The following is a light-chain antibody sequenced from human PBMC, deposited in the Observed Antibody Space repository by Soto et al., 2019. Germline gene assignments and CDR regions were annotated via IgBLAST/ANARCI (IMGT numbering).Light chain of an antibody. J-gene: IGKJ5*01. V-gene: IGKV1-5*01. CDR1: QTISSW. CDR3: QQNFSIPIT. CDR2: DAS. Sequence: IKMNLSPSALSGSVEDRVTITCRASQTISSWLAWYQQKPGKAPKLLIYDASNMETGVPSRFTGSGSGTHFTLTITGLQPADFATYYCQQNFSIPITFGQGTRLEI.